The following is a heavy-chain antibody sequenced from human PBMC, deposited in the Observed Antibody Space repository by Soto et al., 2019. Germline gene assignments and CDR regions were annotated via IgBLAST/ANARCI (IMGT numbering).Heavy chain of an antibody. Sequence: TVKVSCKASGCTFSSYAISWVRQAPGQGLEWMGGIIPIFGSTSYAQKFQGRVTMTRDTSTSTVYMELSSLRSEDTAVYYCARGGAARSDYWGQGTLVTVSS. J-gene: IGHJ4*02. D-gene: IGHD6-6*01. CDR3: ARGGAARSDY. V-gene: IGHV1-69*05. CDR1: GCTFSSYA. CDR2: IIPIFGST.